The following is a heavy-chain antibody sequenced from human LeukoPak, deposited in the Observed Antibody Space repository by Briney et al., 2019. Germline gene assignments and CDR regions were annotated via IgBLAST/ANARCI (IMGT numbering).Heavy chain of an antibody. CDR3: AREDRGYSGYDPYYFDY. CDR1: GGSISSYY. V-gene: IGHV4-59*12. D-gene: IGHD5-12*01. J-gene: IGHJ4*02. CDR2: IYYSGST. Sequence: PSETLSLTCTVSGGSISSYYWSWIRQPPGKGLEWIGSIYYSGSTYYNPSLKSRVTISVDTSKNQFSLKLSSVTAADTAVYYCAREDRGYSGYDPYYFDYWGQGTLVTVSS.